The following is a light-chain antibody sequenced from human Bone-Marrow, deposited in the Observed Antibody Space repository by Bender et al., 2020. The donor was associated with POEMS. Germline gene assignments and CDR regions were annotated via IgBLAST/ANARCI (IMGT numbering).Light chain of an antibody. CDR3: CSYAGSHTWV. CDR2: EGT. J-gene: IGLJ3*02. CDR1: SSDVGTYSL. V-gene: IGLV2-23*01. Sequence: QSVLTQPPSVSGSPGQSITISCTGTSSDVGTYSLASWYQVHPGKAPKLITYEGTERPSGVSNRFSGSKSGNTASLTISGLQTEDEADYYCCSYAGSHTWVFGGGTKLTVL.